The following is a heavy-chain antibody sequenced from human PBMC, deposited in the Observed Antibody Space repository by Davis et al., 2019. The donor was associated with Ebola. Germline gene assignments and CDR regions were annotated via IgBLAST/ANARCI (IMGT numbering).Heavy chain of an antibody. J-gene: IGHJ4*02. CDR3: AHLYFDY. V-gene: IGHV4-59*08. CDR2: IYYSGST. Sequence: SETLSLTCTVSGGSISSYYWSWIRQPPGKGLEWIGYIYYSGSTNYNPSLKSRVTISVDTSKNQFSLKLSSVTAADTAVYYCAHLYFDYWGQGTLVTVSS. CDR1: GGSISSYY.